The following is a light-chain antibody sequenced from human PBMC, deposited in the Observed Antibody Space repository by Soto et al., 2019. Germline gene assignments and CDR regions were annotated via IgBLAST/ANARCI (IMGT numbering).Light chain of an antibody. V-gene: IGKV3-15*01. Sequence: EIVMTQSPATLSVSPGERATLSCRASQSVGSSLAWYQRKPGQAPRLLVYGASTRATGIPARFSGSGSGTEFTLTISSLQSEDFAVYYCQQYNNWPPAFGQGTKVDIK. J-gene: IGKJ1*01. CDR2: GAS. CDR1: QSVGSS. CDR3: QQYNNWPPA.